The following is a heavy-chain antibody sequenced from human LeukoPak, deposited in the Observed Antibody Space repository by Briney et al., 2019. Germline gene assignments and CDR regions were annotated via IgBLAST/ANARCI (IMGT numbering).Heavy chain of an antibody. J-gene: IGHJ4*02. CDR3: ARDASIAVAGTGEYFDY. CDR2: IIPIFGTT. CDR1: GGTFSSYA. D-gene: IGHD6-19*01. V-gene: IGHV1-69*06. Sequence: GASVKVSCKASGGTFSSYAIIWVRQAPGQGLEWMGGIIPIFGTTNYAQKFQGRVTITADKSTSTAYMELSSLRSEDTAVYYCARDASIAVAGTGEYFDYWGQGTLVTVSS.